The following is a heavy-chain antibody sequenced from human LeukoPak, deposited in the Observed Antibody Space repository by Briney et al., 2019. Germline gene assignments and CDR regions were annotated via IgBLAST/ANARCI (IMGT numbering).Heavy chain of an antibody. CDR3: ARDLPSSSFGY. V-gene: IGHV3-9*01. Sequence: PGRSLRLSCAASGFTFDDYAMHWVRQAPGKGLEWVSGISWNSGSIGYADSVKGRFTISRDNSKNTLYLQMNSLRAEDTAVYYCARDLPSSSFGYWGQGTLVTVSS. CDR2: ISWNSGSI. J-gene: IGHJ4*02. CDR1: GFTFDDYA. D-gene: IGHD6-13*01.